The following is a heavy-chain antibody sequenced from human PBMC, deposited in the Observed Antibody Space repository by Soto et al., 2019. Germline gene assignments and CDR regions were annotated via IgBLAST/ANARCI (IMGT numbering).Heavy chain of an antibody. V-gene: IGHV1-8*01. CDR2: INPNSGNT. CDR1: GYTFTSYD. D-gene: IGHD3-3*01. Sequence: QVQLVQSGAEVKKPGASVKVSCKASGYTFTSYDINWVRQATGQGLEWMGWINPNSGNTDYAQKFQGRVTMTRNTTMSTAYTELRSLRDEDTAVYYGARRRSCYDVWRGYYTRDTWFDPWGQGTLVTVSS. J-gene: IGHJ5*02. CDR3: ARRRSCYDVWRGYYTRDTWFDP.